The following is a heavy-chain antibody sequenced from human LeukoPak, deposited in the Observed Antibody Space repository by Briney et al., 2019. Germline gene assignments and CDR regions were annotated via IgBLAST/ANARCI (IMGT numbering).Heavy chain of an antibody. CDR1: GGSISSHY. Sequence: SETLSLTCTVSGGSISSHYWSWIRQPPGKGLEWIGYIYHSGSTNYNPSLKSRVTISVDTSKNQFSLKLSSVTAADTAVYYCAREGRYGGYYFDYWGQGTLVTVSS. J-gene: IGHJ4*02. CDR3: AREGRYGGYYFDY. CDR2: IYHSGST. V-gene: IGHV4-59*11. D-gene: IGHD3-10*01.